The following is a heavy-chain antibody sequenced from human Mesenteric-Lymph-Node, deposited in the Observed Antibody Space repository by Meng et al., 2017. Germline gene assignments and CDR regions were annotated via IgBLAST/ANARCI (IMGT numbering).Heavy chain of an antibody. CDR1: GGSISSYY. CDR2: IYYSGST. Sequence: SETLSLTCTVSGGSISSYYWSWIRQPPGKGLEWIGYIYYSGSTNYNPSLKSRVTISVDTSKNQFSLKLSSVTAADTAVYYCARDHDSYGMDVWGQGTTVTVSS. J-gene: IGHJ6*02. D-gene: IGHD3-3*01. CDR3: ARDHDSYGMDV. V-gene: IGHV4-59*01.